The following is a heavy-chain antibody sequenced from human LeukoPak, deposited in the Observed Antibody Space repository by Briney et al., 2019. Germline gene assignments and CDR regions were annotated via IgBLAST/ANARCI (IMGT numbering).Heavy chain of an antibody. Sequence: PGGSLRLSCAASGFTFNNYGMHWVRQAPGKGLEWVTVISYDGSKKYYADSVKGRFTISRDNAKNTLYLQMNSLRVEDTAVYYCAKEPAAGGPQDYWGQGTLVTVSS. D-gene: IGHD6-13*01. V-gene: IGHV3-30*18. CDR2: ISYDGSKK. J-gene: IGHJ4*02. CDR1: GFTFNNYG. CDR3: AKEPAAGGPQDY.